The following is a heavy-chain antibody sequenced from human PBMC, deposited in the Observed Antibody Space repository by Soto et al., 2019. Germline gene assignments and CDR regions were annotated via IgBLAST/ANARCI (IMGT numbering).Heavy chain of an antibody. V-gene: IGHV4-34*01. J-gene: IGHJ3*02. D-gene: IGHD4-17*01. CDR2: INHSGST. CDR3: ARGSSTVRMTFDI. Sequence: PSETLSLTCAVYGGSFSGYYWSWIRQPPGKGLEWIGEINHSGSTNYNPSLKSRVTISVDTSKNQFSLKLSSVTAADTAVYYCARGSSTVRMTFDIWGQGTMVTVSS. CDR1: GGSFSGYY.